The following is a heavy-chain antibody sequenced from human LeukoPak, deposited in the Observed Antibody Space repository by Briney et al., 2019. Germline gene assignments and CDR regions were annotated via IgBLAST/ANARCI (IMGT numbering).Heavy chain of an antibody. D-gene: IGHD3-10*01. V-gene: IGHV4-38-2*02. Sequence: SETLSLTCTVSGYSINNGYFWGWIRQPPGTGLEYIGTAFHSGDTYYNPSLKSRVTISLDPSTNEISLKLRSATAADTAVYYCVRGLRSGSNYFFYGMDVWGKGTTVTVSS. CDR2: AFHSGDT. CDR3: VRGLRSGSNYFFYGMDV. J-gene: IGHJ6*04. CDR1: GYSINNGYF.